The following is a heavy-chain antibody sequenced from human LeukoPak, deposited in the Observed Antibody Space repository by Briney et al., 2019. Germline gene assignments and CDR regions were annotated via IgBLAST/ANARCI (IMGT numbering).Heavy chain of an antibody. CDR1: GFTFSNYG. CDR2: LSSSSTTI. CDR3: ARPHCSSTSCYYYFDY. V-gene: IGHV3-48*02. J-gene: IGHJ4*02. Sequence: GGPLRLSCAASGFTFSNYGMNWVRQAPGKGLEWISYLSSSSTTIYYADSVKGRFTISRDNAKNSLYLQMNSLRDEDTAVYYCARPHCSSTSCYYYFDYWGQGTLVTVSS. D-gene: IGHD2-2*01.